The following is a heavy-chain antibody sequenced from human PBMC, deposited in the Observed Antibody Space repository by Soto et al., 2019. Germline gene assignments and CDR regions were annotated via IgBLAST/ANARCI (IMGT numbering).Heavy chain of an antibody. CDR2: VYYTGST. Sequence: SETLSLTCTVSGASIRSTDYYWRWIRQAPGKGLEWIGYVYYTGSTYYNPSLMSRLTISVDTSKNQFSLKLTSVTAAETAVYYCVRTAREGAVAPHWFDRWGQGTQVTVSS. J-gene: IGHJ5*02. CDR1: GASIRSTDYY. D-gene: IGHD2-21*02. V-gene: IGHV4-30-4*01. CDR3: VRTAREGAVAPHWFDR.